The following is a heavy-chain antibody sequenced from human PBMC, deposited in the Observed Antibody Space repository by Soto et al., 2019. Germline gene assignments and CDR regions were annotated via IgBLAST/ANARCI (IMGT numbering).Heavy chain of an antibody. D-gene: IGHD3-10*01. CDR3: ARGSMVRGVIKLAFDI. V-gene: IGHV1-2*04. CDR1: GYTFTGYY. J-gene: IGHJ3*02. CDR2: INPNSGGT. Sequence: ASVKVSCKASGYTFTGYYMHWVRQAPGQGLEWMGWINPNSGGTNYAQKFQGWVTMTRDTSTSTAYMELSRLRSDDTAVYYCARGSMVRGVIKLAFDIWGQGTMVTVSS.